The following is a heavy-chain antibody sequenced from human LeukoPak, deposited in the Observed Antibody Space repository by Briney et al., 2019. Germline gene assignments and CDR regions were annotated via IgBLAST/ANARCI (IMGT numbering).Heavy chain of an antibody. CDR1: GFTFSSYS. Sequence: PGGSLRLSCAASGFTFSSYSMNWVRQAPGKGLEWVSSISSGSTYIYYADSVKGRFTIARDNAKNSLYLQMNSLRAEDTAVYYCARGSTMSPHFDYWGQGTLVTVSS. CDR2: ISSGSTYI. CDR3: ARGSTMSPHFDY. D-gene: IGHD3-10*02. J-gene: IGHJ4*02. V-gene: IGHV3-21*01.